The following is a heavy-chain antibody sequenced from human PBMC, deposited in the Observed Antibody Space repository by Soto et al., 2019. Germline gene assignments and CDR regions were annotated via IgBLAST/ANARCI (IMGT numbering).Heavy chain of an antibody. V-gene: IGHV1-2*02. CDR3: ASRIRFLEWLSAPNYGMDV. CDR1: GYTFTGCY. J-gene: IGHJ6*02. Sequence: ASVKVSCKASGYTFTGCYMHWVRQAPGQGLEWMGWINPNSGGTNYAQKFQGRVTMTRDTSISTAYMELSRLRSDDTAVYYCASRIRFLEWLSAPNYGMDVWGQGTTVTVSS. D-gene: IGHD3-3*01. CDR2: INPNSGGT.